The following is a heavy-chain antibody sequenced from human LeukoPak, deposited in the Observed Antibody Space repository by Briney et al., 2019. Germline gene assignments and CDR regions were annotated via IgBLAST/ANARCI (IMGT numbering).Heavy chain of an antibody. CDR2: IIPIFGTA. CDR3: ARPSSGWYEPYYYGMDV. CDR1: GGTFSSYA. Sequence: SVTVSCTASGGTFSSYAISWVRQAPGQGLEWMGGIIPIFGTANYAQKFQGRVTITADESTSTAYMELSSLRSEDTAVYYCARPSSGWYEPYYYGMDVRGQGTTVTVSS. J-gene: IGHJ6*02. D-gene: IGHD6-19*01. V-gene: IGHV1-69*13.